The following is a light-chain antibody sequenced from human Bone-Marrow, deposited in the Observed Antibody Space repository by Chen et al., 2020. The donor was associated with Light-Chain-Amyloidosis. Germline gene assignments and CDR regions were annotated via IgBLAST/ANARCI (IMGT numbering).Light chain of an antibody. CDR3: QSADSSGTYEVI. V-gene: IGLV3-25*03. Sequence: SYELTQPPSVSVSPGQTARITCSGDALPTKYAYWYQQKPGQAPVLVIHRDTEGPSGISERFSGTRSGTTATLTISGVQAEDEADYHCQSADSSGTYEVIFGGGTKLTVL. CDR2: RDT. CDR1: ALPTKY. J-gene: IGLJ2*01.